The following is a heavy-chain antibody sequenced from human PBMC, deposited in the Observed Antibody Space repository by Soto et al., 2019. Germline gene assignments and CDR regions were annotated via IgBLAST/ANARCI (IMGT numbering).Heavy chain of an antibody. J-gene: IGHJ4*02. CDR3: ARGSNNVLEWLSDTNFDY. D-gene: IGHD3-3*01. CDR1: GFTFSSCA. Sequence: GGSLRLSCAASGFTFSSCAMHWVRQAPGKGLEWVAVISYDGSNKYYADSVKGRFTISRDNSKNTLYLQMNSLRAEDTAVYYCARGSNNVLEWLSDTNFDYWGQGTLVTVSS. CDR2: ISYDGSNK. V-gene: IGHV3-30-3*01.